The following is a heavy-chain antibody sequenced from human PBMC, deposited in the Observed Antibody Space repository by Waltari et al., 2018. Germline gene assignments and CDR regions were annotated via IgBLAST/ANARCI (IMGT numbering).Heavy chain of an antibody. CDR2: IYYSGST. D-gene: IGHD3-22*01. CDR3: AGKIPTYYYDSSGYRPDY. J-gene: IGHJ4*02. Sequence: QLQLQESGPGLVKPSETLSLTCTVSGGSISSSSYYWGWIRQPPGKGLEWIGSIYYSGSTYYSPSLKSRVTISVDTSKNQFSLRLSSVTAADTAVYYCAGKIPTYYYDSSGYRPDYWGQGTLVTVSS. V-gene: IGHV4-39*07. CDR1: GGSISSSSYY.